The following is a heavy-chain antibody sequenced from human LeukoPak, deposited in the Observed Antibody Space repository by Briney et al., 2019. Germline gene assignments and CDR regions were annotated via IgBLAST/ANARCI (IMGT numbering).Heavy chain of an antibody. CDR3: ARDSNVLLALHFDY. J-gene: IGHJ4*02. D-gene: IGHD2-21*01. CDR1: GYTFSSYG. CDR2: ISTYNGNT. V-gene: IGHV1-18*01. Sequence: ASVKVTCKASGYTFSSYGISWVRQAPGQGLEWMGWISTYNGNTNYAQKLQGRVTMTTETSTSTAYMELRSLRSDDTAVYYCARDSNVLLALHFDYWGQGTLVTVSS.